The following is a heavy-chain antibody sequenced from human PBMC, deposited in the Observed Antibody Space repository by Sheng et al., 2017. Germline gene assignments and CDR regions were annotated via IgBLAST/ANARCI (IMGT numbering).Heavy chain of an antibody. Sequence: QVQLVESGGGVVQPGRSLRLSCAASGFTFSSYAMHWVRQAPGKGLEWVAVISYDGSNKYYADSVKGRFTISRDNSKNTLYLQMNSLRAEDTAVYYCARCWGGYSHGALGYGM. CDR2: ISYDGSNK. D-gene: IGHD5-18*01. CDR1: GFTFSSYA. J-gene: IGHJ6*01. CDR3: ARCWGGYSHGALGYGM. V-gene: IGHV3-30*01.